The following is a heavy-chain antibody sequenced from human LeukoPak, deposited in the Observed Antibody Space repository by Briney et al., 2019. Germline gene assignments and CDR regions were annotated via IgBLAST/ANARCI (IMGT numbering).Heavy chain of an antibody. J-gene: IGHJ3*01. D-gene: IGHD2-8*01. CDR2: IIPIFGTA. CDR3: ARDQGYCTNGVCYNVVFDS. CDR1: GGTFSSYA. Sequence: SVKVSCKASGGTFSSYAISWVRQAPGQGLEWMGGIIPIFGTANYAQKFQGRVTITADESTSTAYMELSSLRSEDTAVYYCARDQGYCTNGVCYNVVFDSGGQGTMATVSS. V-gene: IGHV1-69*13.